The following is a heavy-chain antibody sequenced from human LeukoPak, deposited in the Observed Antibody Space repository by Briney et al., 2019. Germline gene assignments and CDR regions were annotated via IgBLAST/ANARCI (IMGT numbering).Heavy chain of an antibody. CDR3: ARDRYGDGFAHLDY. Sequence: ASVKVSCKASGYTFTGYYMHWVRQAPGQGLEWMGRINPNSGGTNYAQKFQGRVTMTRDTSISTAYMELSRLRSDDAAVYYCARDRYGDGFAHLDYWGQGALVTVSS. J-gene: IGHJ4*02. V-gene: IGHV1-2*06. CDR2: INPNSGGT. D-gene: IGHD5-24*01. CDR1: GYTFTGYY.